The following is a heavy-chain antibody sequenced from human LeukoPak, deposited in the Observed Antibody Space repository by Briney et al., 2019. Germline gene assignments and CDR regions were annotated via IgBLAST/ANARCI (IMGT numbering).Heavy chain of an antibody. CDR3: AREGYCSGGSCYSRWFDP. V-gene: IGHV1-69*01. J-gene: IGHJ5*02. Sequence: SVTVSFTASGGTFTSYAISWVRQAPGQGLEWMGGIIPIFGTANYAQKFQGRVTITADESTSTAYMELSSLRSEDTAVYYCAREGYCSGGSCYSRWFDPWGQGTLVTVS. CDR1: GGTFTSYA. CDR2: IIPIFGTA. D-gene: IGHD2-15*01.